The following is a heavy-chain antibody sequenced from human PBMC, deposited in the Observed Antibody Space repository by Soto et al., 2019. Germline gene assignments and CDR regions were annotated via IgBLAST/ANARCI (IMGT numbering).Heavy chain of an antibody. CDR2: ISYDGSNK. CDR3: AKDRSTILHY. D-gene: IGHD3-9*01. V-gene: IGHV3-30*18. Sequence: QVQLVESGGGVVQPGRSLRLSCAASGFTFSSYGMHWVRQAPGKGLEWVAVISYDGSNKYYADSVKGRFTISRDNSKNTLYLQMNSLRAEDTAVYYCAKDRSTILHYWGQGTPVTVSS. CDR1: GFTFSSYG. J-gene: IGHJ4*02.